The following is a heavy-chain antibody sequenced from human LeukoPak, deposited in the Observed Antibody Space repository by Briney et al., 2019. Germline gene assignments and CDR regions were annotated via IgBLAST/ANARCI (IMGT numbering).Heavy chain of an antibody. J-gene: IGHJ4*02. D-gene: IGHD2-15*01. CDR3: ARKGQRYCSGGSCYADY. CDR2: ISSSGSTI. V-gene: IGHV3-48*03. CDR1: GFTFSSYE. Sequence: AGGSLRLSCAASGFTFSSYEMNWVRQAPGKGLEWVSYISSSGSTIYYADSVKGRFTISRDNAKNSLYLQMNSLRAEDTAVYYCARKGQRYCSGGSCYADYWGQGTLVTVSS.